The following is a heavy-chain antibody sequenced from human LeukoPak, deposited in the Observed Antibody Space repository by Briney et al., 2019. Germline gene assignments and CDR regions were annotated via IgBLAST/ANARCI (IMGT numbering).Heavy chain of an antibody. D-gene: IGHD4-17*01. V-gene: IGHV3-74*01. J-gene: IGHJ3*02. CDR3: VRDRAVSPFPPDAFDM. CDR2: INSDGRST. CDR1: GFTFSNYW. Sequence: GGSLRLSCAASGFTFSNYWMHWVRQAPGKGLVWVSRINSDGRSTKYADSVKGRFAISRGNAKNTLYLQMNSLRAEDTAVYYCVRDRAVSPFPPDAFDMWGQGTMVTVAS.